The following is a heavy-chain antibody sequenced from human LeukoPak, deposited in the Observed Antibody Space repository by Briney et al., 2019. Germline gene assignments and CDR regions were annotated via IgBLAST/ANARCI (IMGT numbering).Heavy chain of an antibody. Sequence: DPGGSLRLSCAASGFTFSNYAMSWVRQAPGKGLEWVSGISGSGSSTYYADSVKGRFTISRDNAENSLYLQMNSLRAEDTVLYYCAKDMIDDSSGYYHYYFDYWGQGTLVTVSS. V-gene: IGHV3-23*01. CDR3: AKDMIDDSSGYYHYYFDY. CDR2: ISGSGSST. CDR1: GFTFSNYA. J-gene: IGHJ4*02. D-gene: IGHD3-22*01.